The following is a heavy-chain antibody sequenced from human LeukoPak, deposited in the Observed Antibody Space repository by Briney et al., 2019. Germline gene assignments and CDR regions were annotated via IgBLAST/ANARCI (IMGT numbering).Heavy chain of an antibody. CDR2: IVVGSGDT. J-gene: IGHJ3*02. CDR3: GADSMPRGVFSYAFDI. Sequence: SVTVSCKASGFTFTSSAVQWVRQARGQRLEWIGWIVVGSGDTNSAQKFQERVTITRDISTRTAYMELSSLRSEDTAVYYCGADSMPRGVFSYAFDIWGQGTMVTVSS. CDR1: GFTFTSSA. V-gene: IGHV1-58*01. D-gene: IGHD3-10*01.